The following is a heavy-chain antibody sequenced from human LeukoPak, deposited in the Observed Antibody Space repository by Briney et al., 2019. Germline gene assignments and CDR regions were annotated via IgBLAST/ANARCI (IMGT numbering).Heavy chain of an antibody. CDR1: RFTFSSYS. CDR3: ARVEQLVLNY. J-gene: IGHJ4*02. CDR2: ISSSSSYI. Sequence: GGSLRLSCAASRFTFSSYSMNWVRQAPGKGLEWVSSISSSSSYIYYADSVKGRFTISIDNAKNSLYLQMNSLRAEDTAVYYCARVEQLVLNYWGQGTLVTVSS. V-gene: IGHV3-21*01. D-gene: IGHD6-13*01.